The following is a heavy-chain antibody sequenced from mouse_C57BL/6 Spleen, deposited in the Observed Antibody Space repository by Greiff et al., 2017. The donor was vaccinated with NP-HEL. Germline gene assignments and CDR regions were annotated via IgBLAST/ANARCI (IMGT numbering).Heavy chain of an antibody. CDR2: IDPEDGET. J-gene: IGHJ1*03. D-gene: IGHD1-1*02. CDR1: GFNIKDYY. CDR3: AWVGTDWYFDV. Sequence: DVQLQESGAELVKPGASVKLSCTASGFNIKDYYMHWVKQRTEQGLEWIGRIDPEDGETKSAPKFQGKATITADTSSNTAYLQLSSLTSEDTAVYYCAWVGTDWYFDVWGTGTTVTVSS. V-gene: IGHV14-2*01.